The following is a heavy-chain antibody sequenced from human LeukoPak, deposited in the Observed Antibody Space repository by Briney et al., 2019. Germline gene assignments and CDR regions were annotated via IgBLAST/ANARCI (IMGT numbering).Heavy chain of an antibody. CDR2: TRNKANSYTT. CDR1: GFTFSDHY. J-gene: IGHJ3*02. V-gene: IGHV3-72*01. Sequence: PGGSLRLSCAASGFTFSDHYMDWVRQAPGKGVEWVVRTRNKANSYTTEYAAAVKGRFTISRDDSKKSLYLQMNSLKTEDTAVYYCTRERESMTEGYYYLGGFDIWGQGTMVTVSS. D-gene: IGHD3-10*02. CDR3: TRERESMTEGYYYLGGFDI.